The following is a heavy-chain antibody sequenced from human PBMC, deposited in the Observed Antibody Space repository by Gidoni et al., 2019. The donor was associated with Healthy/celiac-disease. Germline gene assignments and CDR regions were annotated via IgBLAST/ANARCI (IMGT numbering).Heavy chain of an antibody. CDR1: GFTFRSYA. V-gene: IGHV3-23*01. J-gene: IGHJ1*01. D-gene: IGHD6-13*01. Sequence: EVQLLESGGGLVQPGGSLRLACAASGFTFRSYAMRWVRQAPGKGLEWVSAISGSGGSTYYADSVKGRFTISRDNSKNTLYLQINSLRAEDTAVYYCAKDPVYSSSWYNAEYFQHWGQGTLVTVSS. CDR3: AKDPVYSSSWYNAEYFQH. CDR2: ISGSGGST.